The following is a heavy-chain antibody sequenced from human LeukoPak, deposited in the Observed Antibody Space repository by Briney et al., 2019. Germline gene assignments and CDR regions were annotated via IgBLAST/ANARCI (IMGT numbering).Heavy chain of an antibody. Sequence: PSETLSLTCTVSGDSVSNGNYYWSWLRQPPGKALEWIGYIYYAGKTYYNPSLEGRVTILVDTSRNHFSVKLSSVTAADTAVYYCARSQNYYGSGDYWSQGTLVTVSS. CDR3: ARSQNYYGSGDY. CDR1: GDSVSNGNYY. D-gene: IGHD3-10*01. V-gene: IGHV4-61*03. J-gene: IGHJ4*02. CDR2: IYYAGKT.